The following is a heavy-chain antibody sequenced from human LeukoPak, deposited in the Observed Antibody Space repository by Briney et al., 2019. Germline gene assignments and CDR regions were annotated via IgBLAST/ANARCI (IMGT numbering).Heavy chain of an antibody. D-gene: IGHD3-10*01. CDR1: GFTFSSYW. Sequence: GGSLRLSCAASGFTFSSYWMSWVRQAPGKGLEWVANIKQDGSEKYYVDSVKGRFTISRDNAKNSLYLQMNSLRAEDTAVYYCARENFEEYYYGSGSYYAPFDYWGQGTLVTVSS. V-gene: IGHV3-7*01. CDR3: ARENFEEYYYGSGSYYAPFDY. CDR2: IKQDGSEK. J-gene: IGHJ4*02.